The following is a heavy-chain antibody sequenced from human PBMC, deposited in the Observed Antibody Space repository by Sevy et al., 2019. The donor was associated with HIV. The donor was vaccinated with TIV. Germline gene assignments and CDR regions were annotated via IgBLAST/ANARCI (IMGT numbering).Heavy chain of an antibody. Sequence: SETLSLTCTVSGGSVRSDNYYWSWIRQPPGKGLEWIGYVYYGGSTNYSPSLKSRVTISIDTSKNQFSLKLSSVTAADTAVYYCARGRGTTVTTRLNYYYAMDVWGQGTTVTVSS. CDR2: VYYGGST. V-gene: IGHV4-61*01. CDR1: GGSVRSDNYY. J-gene: IGHJ6*02. CDR3: ARGRGTTVTTRLNYYYAMDV. D-gene: IGHD4-4*01.